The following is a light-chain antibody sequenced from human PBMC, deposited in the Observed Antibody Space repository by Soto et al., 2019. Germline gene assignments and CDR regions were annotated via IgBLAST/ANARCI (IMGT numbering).Light chain of an antibody. CDR2: SAS. Sequence: AIQMTQSPSPLSASVGDRVTITCRASQGISNRLAWYQQKPGKAPKLLIYSASTLQSGVPSRFSGSGSGTDFSLTISSLQPEDFATYHCLQDHDSLTFGPGTTVDIK. CDR3: LQDHDSLT. J-gene: IGKJ3*01. V-gene: IGKV1-6*01. CDR1: QGISNR.